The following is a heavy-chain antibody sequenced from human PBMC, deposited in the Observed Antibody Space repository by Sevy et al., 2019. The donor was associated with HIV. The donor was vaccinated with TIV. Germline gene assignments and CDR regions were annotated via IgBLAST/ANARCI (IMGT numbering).Heavy chain of an antibody. Sequence: SGPTLVKPTRTLTLTCTFSGFSLTTSAVGVAWIRQPPGEALEWLAVIYGDDDKRYNPSLRSRLTITKDTSKNEVVLTMTSVDTVDTATYFCVHTPYIGSYALDFWGQGTLVTVSS. CDR2: IYGDDDK. J-gene: IGHJ4*02. D-gene: IGHD1-26*01. V-gene: IGHV2-5*02. CDR3: VHTPYIGSYALDF. CDR1: GFSLTTSAVG.